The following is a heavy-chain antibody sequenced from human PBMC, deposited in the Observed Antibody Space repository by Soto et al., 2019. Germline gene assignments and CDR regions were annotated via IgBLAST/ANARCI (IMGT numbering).Heavy chain of an antibody. CDR1: GDSISTSSYY. Sequence: QLQLQESGPGLLRPSETLTLTCTVSGDSISTSSYYWGWVRQPPGKGLEWIGTIYHSGSTFYKPSPRSRVTLSVDTTRNQFSLKVNSGTAADTATYYCARETGGAIDYWGQGILVTVSS. J-gene: IGHJ4*02. CDR2: IYHSGST. CDR3: ARETGGAIDY. D-gene: IGHD1-26*01. V-gene: IGHV4-39*01.